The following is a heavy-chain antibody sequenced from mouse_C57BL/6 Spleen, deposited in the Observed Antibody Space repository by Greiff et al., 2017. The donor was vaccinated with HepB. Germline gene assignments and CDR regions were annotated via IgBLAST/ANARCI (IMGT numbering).Heavy chain of an antibody. CDR3: ARLDYIDAMDY. Sequence: EVQLVESGGGLVKPGGSLKLSCAASGFTFSDYGMHWVRQAPEKGLEWVAYISSGSSTIYYADTVKGRFTISRDNAKNTLFLQMTSLRSEDTAMYYCARLDYIDAMDYWGQGTSVTVSS. CDR1: GFTFSDYG. CDR2: ISSGSSTI. V-gene: IGHV5-17*01. J-gene: IGHJ4*01. D-gene: IGHD2-12*01.